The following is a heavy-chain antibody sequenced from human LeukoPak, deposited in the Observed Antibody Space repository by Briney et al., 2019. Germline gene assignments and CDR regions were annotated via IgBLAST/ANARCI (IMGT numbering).Heavy chain of an antibody. CDR2: IYSGGGT. Sequence: PGGSLRLSCAASGFTVSSNYMSWVRQAPGKGLEWVSVIYSGGGTYCADSVKGRFTISRDNSKNTLYLQMNSLRAEDTAVYYCARESSYGEVDYWGQGTLVTVSS. CDR3: ARESSYGEVDY. CDR1: GFTVSSNY. V-gene: IGHV3-66*01. J-gene: IGHJ4*02. D-gene: IGHD4-17*01.